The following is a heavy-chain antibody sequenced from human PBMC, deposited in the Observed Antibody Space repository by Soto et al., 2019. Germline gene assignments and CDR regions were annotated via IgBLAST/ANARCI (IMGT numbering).Heavy chain of an antibody. J-gene: IGHJ3*02. CDR1: GGSISSGGYY. D-gene: IGHD3-22*01. CDR2: IYYSGST. CDR3: ARALNYYDRYAFDI. V-gene: IGHV4-31*03. Sequence: SETLSLTCTVSGGSISSGGYYWSWIRQHPGKGLEWIGYIYYSGSTYYNPSLKSRVTISVDTSKNQFSLKLSSVTAADTAVYYCARALNYYDRYAFDIWGQGTMVTVSS.